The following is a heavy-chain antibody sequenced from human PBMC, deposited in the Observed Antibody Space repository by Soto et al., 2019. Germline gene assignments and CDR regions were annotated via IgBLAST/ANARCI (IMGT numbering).Heavy chain of an antibody. CDR3: AKDTGSSWYYYYYGMDV. CDR2: ISGSGGST. V-gene: IGHV3-23*01. Sequence: EVQLLESGGGLVQPGGSLRLSCAASGFTFSSYAMSWVRQAPGKGLEWVSAISGSGGSTYYADSVKGRFTISRDNSKNTLYLQMNSLRVEDTAVYYCAKDTGSSWYYYYYGMDVWGQGTTVTVSS. CDR1: GFTFSSYA. J-gene: IGHJ6*02. D-gene: IGHD6-13*01.